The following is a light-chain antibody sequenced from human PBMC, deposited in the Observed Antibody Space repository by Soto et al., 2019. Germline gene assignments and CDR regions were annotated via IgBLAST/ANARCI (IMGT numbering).Light chain of an antibody. CDR2: WAS. V-gene: IGKV4-1*01. CDR1: QSVFWNDNKKNY. J-gene: IGKJ4*01. Sequence: DFVMTQSPDSLAVSVGERATINCKSSQSVFWNDNKKNYLSWYQQKPGQPPKLLISWASSRESGVPDRFGGSGSETDFTPTISSLQDEDVEVYYCQQYYSLPLTLGGGTKVDIK. CDR3: QQYYSLPLT.